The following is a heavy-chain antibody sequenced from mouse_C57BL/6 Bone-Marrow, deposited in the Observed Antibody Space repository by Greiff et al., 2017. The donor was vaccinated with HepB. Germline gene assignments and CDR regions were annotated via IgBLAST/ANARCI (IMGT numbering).Heavy chain of an antibody. Sequence: QVQLKQPGAELVKPGASVKMSCKASGYTFTSYWITWVKQRPGQGLEWIGDIYPGSGSTNYNEKFKSKATLTVDTSSSTAYMQLSSLTSEDSAVYYCARAPRQLRLLLFYYWGQGTLVTVSA. CDR1: GYTFTSYW. D-gene: IGHD3-2*02. J-gene: IGHJ3*01. CDR2: IYPGSGST. V-gene: IGHV1-55*01. CDR3: ARAPRQLRLLLFYY.